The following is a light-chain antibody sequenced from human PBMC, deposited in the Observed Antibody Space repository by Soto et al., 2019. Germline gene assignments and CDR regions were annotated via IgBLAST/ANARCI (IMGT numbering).Light chain of an antibody. CDR3: AAWDDSLNGWV. Sequence: QSVLTQPPSASGTPGQRVTISCSGSSSNIGSNTVNWYQQLPGTAPKLLIYSNNQRPSGVPDRFSGSESGTSASLAISGLQSGDEADYYCAAWDDSLNGWVFGGGTKLTVL. CDR2: SNN. CDR1: SSNIGSNT. J-gene: IGLJ3*02. V-gene: IGLV1-44*01.